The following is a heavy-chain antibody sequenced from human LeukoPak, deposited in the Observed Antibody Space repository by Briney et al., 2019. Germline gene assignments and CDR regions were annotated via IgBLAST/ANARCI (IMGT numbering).Heavy chain of an antibody. D-gene: IGHD6-13*01. CDR3: AKGGQQLVRYYFDY. Sequence: PGGSLRLLCAASGFTFNSYWMNWARQAPGKGLVWVSRINTDGSSTNYADSVKGRFTISRDNTKNTLYLQMNSLRAEDTAVYYCAKGGQQLVRYYFDYWGQGTLVTVSS. CDR1: GFTFNSYW. CDR2: INTDGSST. V-gene: IGHV3-74*01. J-gene: IGHJ4*02.